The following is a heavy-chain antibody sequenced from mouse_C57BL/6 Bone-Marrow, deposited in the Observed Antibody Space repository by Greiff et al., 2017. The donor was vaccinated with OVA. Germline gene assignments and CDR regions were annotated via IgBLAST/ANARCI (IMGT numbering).Heavy chain of an antibody. CDR3: ARLDGYWYFDV. CDR2: IYPGGGYT. J-gene: IGHJ1*03. D-gene: IGHD2-3*01. CDR1: GYTFTNYW. Sequence: LVESGAELVRPGTSVKMSCKASGYTFTNYWIGWAKQRPGHGLEWIGDIYPGGGYTNYNEKFKGKATLTADKSSSTAYMQFSSLTSEDSAIYYCARLDGYWYFDVWGTGTTVTVSS. V-gene: IGHV1-63*01.